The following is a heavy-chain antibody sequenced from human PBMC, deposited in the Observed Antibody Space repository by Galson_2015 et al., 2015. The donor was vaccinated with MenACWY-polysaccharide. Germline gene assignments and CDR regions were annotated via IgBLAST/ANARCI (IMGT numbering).Heavy chain of an antibody. J-gene: IGHJ4*02. CDR1: GFAFSTYA. CDR2: ISSSGGRT. CDR3: AREKRITSYYDY. Sequence: SLRLSCAASGFAFSTYAFHWVRQAPGKGLQYVSAISSSGGRTFYADSVKGRFTVPRDNSKNTLYLQMDNLRVEDMGVYYCAREKRITSYYDYWGQGTLVSVSS. D-gene: IGHD3-16*01. V-gene: IGHV3-64*02.